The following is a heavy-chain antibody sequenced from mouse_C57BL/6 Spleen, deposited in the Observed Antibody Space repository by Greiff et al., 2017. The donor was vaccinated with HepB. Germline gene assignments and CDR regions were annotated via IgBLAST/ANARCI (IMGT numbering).Heavy chain of an antibody. D-gene: IGHD4-1*01. Sequence: VHVKQSGPELVKPGASVKMSCKASGYTFTDYNMHWVKQSHGKSLEWIGYINPNNGGTSYNQKFKGKATLTVNKSSSTAYMELRSLTSEDSAVYYCARRGLGGAYYFDYWGQGTTLTVSS. CDR2: INPNNGGT. V-gene: IGHV1-22*01. J-gene: IGHJ2*01. CDR1: GYTFTDYN. CDR3: ARRGLGGAYYFDY.